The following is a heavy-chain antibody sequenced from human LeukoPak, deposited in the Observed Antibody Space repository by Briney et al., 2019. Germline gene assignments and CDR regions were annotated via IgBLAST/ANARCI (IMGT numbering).Heavy chain of an antibody. Sequence: NPGGSLRLSCAASGFTFSSDWMSWVRQAPGKGLEWVGRIKSKTYGETTDYAAPVEGRFTISRDDSKNTLYLQMNSLKTEDTAVYYCTRGDQSVTWGQGTLVTVSS. CDR1: GFTFSSDW. J-gene: IGHJ5*02. CDR2: IKSKTYGETT. V-gene: IGHV3-15*01. CDR3: TRGDQSVT. D-gene: IGHD4-11*01.